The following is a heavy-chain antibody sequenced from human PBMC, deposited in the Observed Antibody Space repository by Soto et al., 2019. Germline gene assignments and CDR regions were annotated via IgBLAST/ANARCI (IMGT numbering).Heavy chain of an antibody. CDR1: GGSISSSSYY. V-gene: IGHV4-39*01. CDR3: ASRRSSVLYGLISKRGWFDP. D-gene: IGHD6-19*01. CDR2: IYYSGST. Sequence: PSETLSLTCTVSGGSISSSSYYWGWIRQPPGKGLEWIGSIYYSGSTYYNPSLKSRVTISVDTSKNQFSLKLSSVTAADTAVYYCASRRSSVLYGLISKRGWFDPWGQGTLVTVSS. J-gene: IGHJ5*02.